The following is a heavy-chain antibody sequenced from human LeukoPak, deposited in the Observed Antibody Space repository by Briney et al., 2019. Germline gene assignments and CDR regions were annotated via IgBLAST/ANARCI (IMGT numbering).Heavy chain of an antibody. CDR1: GGSFSGYY. Sequence: PSETLSLTCAVYGGSFSGYYWSWIRQPPGKGLEWIGEINHSGSTNYNPSLKSRVTISVDTSENQFSLKLSSVTAADTAVYYCARGSRGYYYGSGSYRADRYFDYWGQGTLVTVSS. CDR3: ARGSRGYYYGSGSYRADRYFDY. D-gene: IGHD3-10*01. V-gene: IGHV4-34*01. J-gene: IGHJ4*02. CDR2: INHSGST.